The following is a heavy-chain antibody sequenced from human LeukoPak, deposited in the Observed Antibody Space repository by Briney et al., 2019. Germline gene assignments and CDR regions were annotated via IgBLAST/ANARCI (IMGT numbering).Heavy chain of an antibody. Sequence: PSETLSPTCTVSGGSISSYYWSWIRQPAGKGLEWIGRIYTSGSTNYNPSLKSRVTMSVDTSKNQFSLKLSSVTAADTAVYYCARDVGATRNPGGTDAFDIWGQGTMVTVSS. V-gene: IGHV4-4*07. D-gene: IGHD1-26*01. CDR3: ARDVGATRNPGGTDAFDI. CDR1: GGSISSYY. J-gene: IGHJ3*02. CDR2: IYTSGST.